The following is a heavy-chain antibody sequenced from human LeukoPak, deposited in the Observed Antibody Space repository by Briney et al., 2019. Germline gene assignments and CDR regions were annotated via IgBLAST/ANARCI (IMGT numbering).Heavy chain of an antibody. D-gene: IGHD2-2*02. V-gene: IGHV4-34*01. Sequence: SETLSLTCAVYGGSFSGYYWSWIRQPPGKGLEWIGEINHSGSTNYNPSLKSRVTISVDTSKNQFSLKLSSVTAADTAVYYCARGGQKDIVVVPAAIHTGWFDPWGQGTLVTVSS. CDR2: INHSGST. CDR1: GGSFSGYY. J-gene: IGHJ5*02. CDR3: ARGGQKDIVVVPAAIHTGWFDP.